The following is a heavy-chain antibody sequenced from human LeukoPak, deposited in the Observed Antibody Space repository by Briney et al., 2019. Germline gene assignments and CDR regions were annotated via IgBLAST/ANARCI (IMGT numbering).Heavy chain of an antibody. D-gene: IGHD2-2*01. CDR2: IYYSGST. V-gene: IGHV4-34*11. J-gene: IGHJ3*02. CDR3: ARAIGYCSSTSCYGDAFDI. Sequence: PSETLSLTCAVYGGSFSGYYWSWIRQPPGKGLEWIGYIYYSGSTNNNPSLKSRVTISVDTSKNQFSLKLSSVTAADTAVYYCARAIGYCSSTSCYGDAFDIWGQGTMVTVSS. CDR1: GGSFSGYY.